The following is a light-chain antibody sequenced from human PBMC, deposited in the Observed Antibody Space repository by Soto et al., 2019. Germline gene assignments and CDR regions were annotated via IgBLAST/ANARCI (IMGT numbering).Light chain of an antibody. V-gene: IGKV3-20*01. Sequence: EIVLTQSPATLSSFPGDRVTLSCRASQALNTRLAWYQHKPGQAPRLLIYGASSRATGIPDRFSGSGSGTDFTLTISRLEPEDFVVYYCQQYGRTPITFGQGTRLEIK. CDR3: QQYGRTPIT. CDR2: GAS. J-gene: IGKJ5*01. CDR1: QALNTR.